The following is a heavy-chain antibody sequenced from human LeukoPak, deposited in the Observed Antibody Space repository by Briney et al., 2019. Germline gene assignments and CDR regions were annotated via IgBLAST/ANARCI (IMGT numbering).Heavy chain of an antibody. CDR2: IYYSGST. J-gene: IGHJ4*02. CDR3: ARGMGVDY. V-gene: IGHV4-61*08. CDR1: GGSISSGGYY. Sequence: SETLSLTCTVSGGSISSGGYYWSWIRQPPGKGLEWIGYIYYSGSTNYNPSLKSRVTISVDTSKNQFSPKLSSVTAADTAVYYCARGMGVDYWGQGTLVTVSS. D-gene: IGHD1-26*01.